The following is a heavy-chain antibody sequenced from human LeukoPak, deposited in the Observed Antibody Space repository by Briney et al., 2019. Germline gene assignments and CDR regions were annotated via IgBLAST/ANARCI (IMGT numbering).Heavy chain of an antibody. CDR3: ARPYYYDSRIDP. CDR1: GGSISSGDYY. CDR2: MYYSGST. D-gene: IGHD3-22*01. Sequence: SQTLSLTCTVSGGSISSGDYYWSWIRQPPGKGLEWIAYMYYSGSTYYNPSHKSRVTMSADTSKNQLSLKLSSVTAADTAVYYCARPYYYDSRIDPWGQGILVTVSS. J-gene: IGHJ5*02. V-gene: IGHV4-30-4*01.